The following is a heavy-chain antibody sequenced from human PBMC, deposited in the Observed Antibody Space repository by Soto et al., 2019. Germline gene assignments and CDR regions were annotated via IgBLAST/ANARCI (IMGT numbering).Heavy chain of an antibody. J-gene: IGHJ3*02. V-gene: IGHV1-8*01. CDR2: MNPNSGNT. D-gene: IGHD3-10*01. Sequence: ASLKVSCKASGYTFTSYDINWVRQSTGQGLEWMGWMNPNSGNTGYAQKFQGRVTMTRNTSISTAYMELSSLRSEDTAVYYCARSRVWFGEFISLAFDIWGQGTMVTVSS. CDR3: ARSRVWFGEFISLAFDI. CDR1: GYTFTSYD.